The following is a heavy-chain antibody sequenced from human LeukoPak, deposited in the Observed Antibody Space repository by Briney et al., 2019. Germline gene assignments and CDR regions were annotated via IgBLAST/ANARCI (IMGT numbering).Heavy chain of an antibody. CDR1: GYXFTGYY. CDR3: ARLKVVGGVDW. D-gene: IGHD6-6*01. Sequence: ASVKVSCKASGYXFTGYYIHWVRQAPGQGLEYMGWINPNSGGTNYAQKFQGRVTMTRDTSISTAYMELSRLRSDDTAVYYCARLKVVGGVDWWGQGTLVTVSS. CDR2: INPNSGGT. J-gene: IGHJ4*02. V-gene: IGHV1-2*02.